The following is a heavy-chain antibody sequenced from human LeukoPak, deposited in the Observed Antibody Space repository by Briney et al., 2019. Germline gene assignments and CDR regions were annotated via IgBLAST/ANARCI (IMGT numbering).Heavy chain of an antibody. Sequence: PGGSLRLSCAASGFTFSSYAMHWVRQAPGKGLEWVAVISYDGSNKYYADSVKGRFTISRDNSKNTLYLQMNSLRAEDTAVYYCARDRDGYGGYWGQGTLVTVSS. J-gene: IGHJ4*02. CDR3: ARDRDGYGGY. D-gene: IGHD5-24*01. CDR2: ISYDGSNK. CDR1: GFTFSSYA. V-gene: IGHV3-30*01.